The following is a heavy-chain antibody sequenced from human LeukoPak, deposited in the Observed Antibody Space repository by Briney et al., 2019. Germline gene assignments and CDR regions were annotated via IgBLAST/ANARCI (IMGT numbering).Heavy chain of an antibody. CDR2: VSADGRTQ. D-gene: IGHD3-10*01. V-gene: IGHV3-30*03. CDR1: GFTFSTYS. Sequence: GGSLRLSCAASGFTFSTYSIHWVRQAPGKGLEWVTVVSADGRTQLYSDSVKGRFTVSRDNSLNTLHLQMNSLKTEDTAVYYCARDYSGNYYKGFDYWGQGTLVTVSS. J-gene: IGHJ4*02. CDR3: ARDYSGNYYKGFDY.